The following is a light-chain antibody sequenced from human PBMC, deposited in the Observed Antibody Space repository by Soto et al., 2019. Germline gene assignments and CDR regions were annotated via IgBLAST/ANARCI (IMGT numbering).Light chain of an antibody. V-gene: IGKV3-15*01. CDR3: QQYNNWPLT. CDR2: GAS. CDR1: QSVSSN. J-gene: IGKJ4*01. Sequence: EIVMTQSPATLSVSPGERATLSCRASQSVSSNLAWYQQKPGQAPRLLIYGASTRATGIPARFSGSGSGTEFTLTLSSLQSEDFAVYYCQQYNNWPLTFGGGNKVEIK.